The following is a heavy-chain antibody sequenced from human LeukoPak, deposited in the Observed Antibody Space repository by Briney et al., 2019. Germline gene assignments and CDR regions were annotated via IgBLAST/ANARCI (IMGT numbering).Heavy chain of an antibody. CDR2: IRFDGSNT. J-gene: IGHJ6*04. D-gene: IGHD3-16*01. Sequence: GGSLRLSCAASGFSFSNYVMQWVRQVPGKGLEWVAFIRFDGSNTYYADSVKGRFTISRDNSKNTLFLQMNSLKTEDSAVYWCAKDRVGPKYYLDVWGTGTTVTISS. CDR1: GFSFSNYV. V-gene: IGHV3-30*02. CDR3: AKDRVGPKYYLDV.